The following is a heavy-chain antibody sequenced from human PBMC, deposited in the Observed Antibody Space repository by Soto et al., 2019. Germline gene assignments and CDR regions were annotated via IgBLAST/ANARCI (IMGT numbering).Heavy chain of an antibody. CDR1: GDTFNFYT. J-gene: IGHJ4*02. CDR3: APSFGSGSRAFDY. V-gene: IGHV1-69*02. CDR2: FNPILSFS. Sequence: QVQLVQSGAEVKKPGSSVKVSCKASGDTFNFYTINWVRQAPGLGLEWMGRFNPILSFSNSALKFQGRVTLTAAKSTSTAYMVLSSLRSEDTAIYYCAPSFGSGSRAFDYWGQGALVTVSS. D-gene: IGHD3-10*01.